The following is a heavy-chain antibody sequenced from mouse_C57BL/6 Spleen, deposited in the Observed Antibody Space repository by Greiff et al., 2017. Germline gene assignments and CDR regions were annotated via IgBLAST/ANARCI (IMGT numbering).Heavy chain of an antibody. CDR2: IYPGSGST. CDR3: ARGLYYYGSRKDAMDY. CDR1: GYTFTSYW. J-gene: IGHJ4*01. Sequence: QVQLQQSGAELVKPGASVKMSCKASGYTFTSYWITWVKQRPGQGLEWIGDIYPGSGSTNYNEKFKSKATLTVDTSSSTAYMQLSSLTSEDSAVYYCARGLYYYGSRKDAMDYWGQGTSVTVSS. D-gene: IGHD1-1*01. V-gene: IGHV1-55*01.